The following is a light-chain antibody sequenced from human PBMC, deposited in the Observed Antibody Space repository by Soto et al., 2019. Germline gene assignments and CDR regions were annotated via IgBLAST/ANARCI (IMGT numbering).Light chain of an antibody. CDR1: SSNIGAGYD. CDR2: GNS. V-gene: IGLV1-40*01. J-gene: IGLJ1*01. Sequence: QSVLTQPPSVSGAPGQRVTISCTGSSSNIGAGYDVHWYQQLPGTAPKLLIYGNSNRPSGVPDPFSGSKSGTSASLAITGLQADDEADYYCQSYDSSVTLRVFGTGTKVTVL. CDR3: QSYDSSVTLRV.